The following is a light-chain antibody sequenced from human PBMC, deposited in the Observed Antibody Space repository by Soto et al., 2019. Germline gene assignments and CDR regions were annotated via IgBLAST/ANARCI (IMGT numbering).Light chain of an antibody. J-gene: IGKJ4*01. CDR2: KAS. CDR3: QQYNGYPLT. Sequence: DIQMTQSPSTLSASVGDRVTITCRASQSISSWLAWYQQKPGKAPKLLIYKASSLESGVPSRFSGSRSGTEFTLAISSLQPDDFATYYCQQYNGYPLTFGGGTKVEIK. CDR1: QSISSW. V-gene: IGKV1-5*03.